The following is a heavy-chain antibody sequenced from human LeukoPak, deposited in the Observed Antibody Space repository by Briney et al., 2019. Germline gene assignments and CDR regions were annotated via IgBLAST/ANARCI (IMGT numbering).Heavy chain of an antibody. D-gene: IGHD1-1*01. CDR2: IGIESGNT. Sequence: GGSLRLSCAVSGITLSNYGMSWVRQAPGKGLEWISYIGIESGNTKYADSVKGRFTISADNAKNSLYLQMNSLRVEDTAVYYCARDHNYAFDNWGQGTLVSVSS. J-gene: IGHJ4*02. V-gene: IGHV3-48*04. CDR1: GITLSNYG. CDR3: ARDHNYAFDN.